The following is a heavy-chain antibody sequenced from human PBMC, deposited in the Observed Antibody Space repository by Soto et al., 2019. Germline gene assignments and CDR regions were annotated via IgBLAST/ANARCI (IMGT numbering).Heavy chain of an antibody. V-gene: IGHV3-23*01. CDR2: ISGSGGST. CDR1: GFTFINYA. J-gene: IGHJ4*02. Sequence: GGSLRRSCAPSGFTFINYAMSWVRQAPGKGLEWVSGISGSGGSTYYADSVKGRFTISRDNSKNTLYLQMNSLRADDSAVYYCAKDRDSNGIFDYWGQGTLVTVSS. CDR3: AKDRDSNGIFDY. D-gene: IGHD5-18*01.